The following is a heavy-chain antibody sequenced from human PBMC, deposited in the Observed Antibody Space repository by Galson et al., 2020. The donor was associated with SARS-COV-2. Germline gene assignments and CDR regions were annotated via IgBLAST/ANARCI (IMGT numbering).Heavy chain of an antibody. CDR3: ARVPSGDSRFDY. CDR2: IYNSVST. CDR1: GTSVTGHY. Sequence: SETLSLTCSVSGTSVTGHYWTWIRQPPGEGLEWIGYIYNSVSTKYNPSLKSRVTISVDTSKNQVSLKLNSVTAADTAIYYCARVPSGDSRFDYWGPGTLVTVSS. J-gene: IGHJ4*02. D-gene: IGHD2-15*01. V-gene: IGHV4-59*02.